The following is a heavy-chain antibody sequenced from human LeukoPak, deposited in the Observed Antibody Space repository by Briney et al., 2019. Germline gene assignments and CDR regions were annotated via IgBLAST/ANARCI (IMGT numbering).Heavy chain of an antibody. V-gene: IGHV4-59*12. CDR1: GGSISSYY. CDR3: ARDSGTTGEVKFDP. CDR2: IYYSGST. D-gene: IGHD3-10*01. Sequence: SETLSLTCTVSGGSISSYYWSWIRQPPGKGLEWIGYIYYSGSTNYNPSRKSPVTMSVDTSKNQFSLKLSSVTAADTAVYYCARDSGTTGEVKFDPWGQGTLVTVSS. J-gene: IGHJ5*02.